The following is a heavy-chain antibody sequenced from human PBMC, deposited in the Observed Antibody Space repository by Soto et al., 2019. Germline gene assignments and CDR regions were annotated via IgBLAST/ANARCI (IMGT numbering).Heavy chain of an antibody. J-gene: IGHJ6*02. CDR1: DGCSGRYD. CDR2: IYYSGST. Sequence: SETLSISCTVYDGCSGRYDWSCIGQPPGKGLEWIGYIYYSGSTNYNPSLKSRVTISVDTSKNQFSLKLSSVTAADTAVYYCARDIMGTNYYYYGMDVWGQGTTVT. V-gene: IGHV4-59*01. CDR3: ARDIMGTNYYYYGMDV. D-gene: IGHD2-8*01.